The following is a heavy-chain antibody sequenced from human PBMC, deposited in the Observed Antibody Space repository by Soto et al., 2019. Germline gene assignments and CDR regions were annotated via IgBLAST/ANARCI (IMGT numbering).Heavy chain of an antibody. CDR2: IYDTGISGYTPST. CDR1: GGSITSSY. J-gene: IGHJ6*02. CDR3: ARGEDAFFYYGLDV. V-gene: IGHV4-59*01. Sequence: SETLSLTCTVPGGSITSSYWSWIRRPPGKGLEWIAYIYDTGISGYTPSTSYNPSLKSRITMSVDTSKSQFSLKLTSVTAADTAVYYCARGEDAFFYYGLDVWGQGITVTVSS.